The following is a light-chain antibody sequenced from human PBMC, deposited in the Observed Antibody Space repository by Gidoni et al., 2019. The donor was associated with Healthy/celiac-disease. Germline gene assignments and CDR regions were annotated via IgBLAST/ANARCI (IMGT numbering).Light chain of an antibody. CDR2: EVS. V-gene: IGLV2-14*01. J-gene: IGLJ2*01. Sequence: SALTQPASVSGSPGQSITIACTGTGRDVGGYNYVSWYPQHPGKAPILMSYEVSNRPSGVSNRFSGCKSGNTASLTMSGLQAEDEADDYCSSYTSSSTLVIFGGGTKLTGL. CDR3: SSYTSSSTLVI. CDR1: GRDVGGYNY.